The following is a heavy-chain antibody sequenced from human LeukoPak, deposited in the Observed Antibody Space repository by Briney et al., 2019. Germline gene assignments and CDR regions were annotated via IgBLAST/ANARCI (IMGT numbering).Heavy chain of an antibody. CDR3: ARAPEYGWGSYLLY. J-gene: IGHJ4*02. CDR2: IHTRGTT. CDR1: GSSISSGVYY. D-gene: IGHD3-10*01. Sequence: SETLSLTRTVSGSSISSGVYYGSWIRQPAGKGLEWIGRIHTRGTTNYNPSLKSRVTISVDTPKSQFSLNLPSVTAADTDVYYCARAPEYGWGSYLLYWGQGIQVTVSS. V-gene: IGHV4-61*02.